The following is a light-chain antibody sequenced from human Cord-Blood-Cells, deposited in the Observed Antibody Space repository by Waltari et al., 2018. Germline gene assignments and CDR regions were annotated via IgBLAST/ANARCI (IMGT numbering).Light chain of an antibody. CDR3: SSYTSSITYV. J-gene: IGLJ1*01. Sequence: QSALTQPASVSGSPGQSITISCTGTSSDVGGYNYVSWYQQHPGKAPKLMIYDDSNRPSGVSNRFSGSKSGNTASLTISGLQAEDEADYYCSSYTSSITYVFGTGNKVTVL. CDR1: SSDVGGYNY. V-gene: IGLV2-14*01. CDR2: DDS.